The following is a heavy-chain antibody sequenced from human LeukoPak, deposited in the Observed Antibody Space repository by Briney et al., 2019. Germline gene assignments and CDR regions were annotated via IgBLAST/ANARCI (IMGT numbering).Heavy chain of an antibody. D-gene: IGHD6-19*01. V-gene: IGHV4-39*01. Sequence: SETLSLTCTVSGGSISSSSYYWGWIRQPPGKGLEWIGSIYYSGSTYYNPSLKSRVTISVDTSKNQFSLKLSSVTAADTAVYYCARVRYSSGWYARHAFDIWGQGTMVTVSS. CDR3: ARVRYSSGWYARHAFDI. J-gene: IGHJ3*02. CDR1: GGSISSSSYY. CDR2: IYYSGST.